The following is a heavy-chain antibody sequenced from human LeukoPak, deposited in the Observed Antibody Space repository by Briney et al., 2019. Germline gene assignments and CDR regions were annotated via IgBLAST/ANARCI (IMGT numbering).Heavy chain of an antibody. CDR2: IWYDGSNK. J-gene: IGHJ5*02. V-gene: IGHV3-33*01. CDR1: GFTFSSYG. Sequence: GRSLRLSCAASGFTFSSYGMHWVRRAPGKGLEWVAVIWYDGSNKYYADSVKGRFTISRDNSKNTLYLQMNSLRAEDTAVYYCARTGPEGDHVAPWGQGTLVTVSS. D-gene: IGHD2-21*02. CDR3: ARTGPEGDHVAP.